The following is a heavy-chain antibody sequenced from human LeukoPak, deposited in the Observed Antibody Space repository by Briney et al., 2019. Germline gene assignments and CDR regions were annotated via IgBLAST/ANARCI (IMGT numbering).Heavy chain of an antibody. CDR3: ARPSSLDGSGRYYIDY. D-gene: IGHD3-10*01. CDR2: THGDGTT. Sequence: PGGSLRLSCEVSGFTVSNNYLNWVRQATGKGLEWVSVTHGDGTTHYADSVKGRFTISRDNSKNTLYLQMSSLRDEDTAVYYCARPSSLDGSGRYYIDYWGQGTLVTVSS. CDR1: GFTVSNNY. V-gene: IGHV3-66*01. J-gene: IGHJ4*02.